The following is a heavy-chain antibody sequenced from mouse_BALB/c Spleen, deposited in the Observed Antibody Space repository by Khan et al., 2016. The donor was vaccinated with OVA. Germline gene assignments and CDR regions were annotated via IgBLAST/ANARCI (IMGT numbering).Heavy chain of an antibody. V-gene: IGHV3-1*02. CDR2: ITYSGST. CDR1: GYSITSGYG. Sequence: QLEESGPGLVKPSQSLSLTCTVTGYSITSGYGWNWIRQFPGNKLEWMGYITYSGSTNYNSSLKNRISITRDTSKNQFFLQLNSVTTEDTATYYCARTARIKYWGQGTTLTVSS. D-gene: IGHD1-2*01. CDR3: ARTARIKY. J-gene: IGHJ2*01.